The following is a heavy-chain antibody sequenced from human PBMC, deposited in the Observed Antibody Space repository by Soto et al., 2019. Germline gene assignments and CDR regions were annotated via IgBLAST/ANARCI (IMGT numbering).Heavy chain of an antibody. CDR1: CGSISSGGHS. V-gene: IGHV4-30-2*01. J-gene: IGHJ5*02. D-gene: IGHD5-12*01. CDR3: ARAGPRGRNWFDP. Sequence: SEILSLTCAVSCGSISSGGHSWSWIRQPPGKGLEWIGYIYHSGSTYYNPSLKSRVTISVDRSKNPFSLKLSSVTAADTAVYSCARAGPRGRNWFDPWGQGTLVTVSS. CDR2: IYHSGST.